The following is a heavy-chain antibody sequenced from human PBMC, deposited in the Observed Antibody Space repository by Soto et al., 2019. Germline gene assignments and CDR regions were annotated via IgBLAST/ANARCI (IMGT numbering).Heavy chain of an antibody. Sequence: SETLSLTCTVSGGSISSGDYYWSWIRQPPGKGLEWIGYIYYSGSTYYNPSLKSRVTTSVDTSKNQFSLKLSSVTAADTAVYYCARDAGAALDYWGQGTLVTVSS. CDR1: GGSISSGDYY. D-gene: IGHD2-15*01. J-gene: IGHJ4*02. V-gene: IGHV4-30-4*01. CDR3: ARDAGAALDY. CDR2: IYYSGST.